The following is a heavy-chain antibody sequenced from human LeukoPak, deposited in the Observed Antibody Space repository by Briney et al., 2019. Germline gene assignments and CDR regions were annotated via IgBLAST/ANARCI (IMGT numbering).Heavy chain of an antibody. CDR3: ARSFDSAMGPYDK. J-gene: IGHJ4*02. CDR1: GASISSGTYF. V-gene: IGHV4-39*02. CDR2: IFSNGGT. Sequence: SETLSLTCTVPGASISSGTYFWGWIRQPPAKGLEWIGCIFSNGGTYYNPSLKGRILISGDSSKNHVFLNLTSVTATDTAVYYCARSFDSAMGPYDKWGQGTLVTVSS. D-gene: IGHD5-18*01.